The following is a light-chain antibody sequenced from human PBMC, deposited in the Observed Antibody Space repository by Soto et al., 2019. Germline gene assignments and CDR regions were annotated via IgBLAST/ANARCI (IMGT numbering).Light chain of an antibody. CDR3: SSYTSSSTPYV. J-gene: IGLJ1*01. CDR2: DVC. Sequence: QSVLTQPASVSGSPGQSITSSSPGPSSDVGGYNYVSWYQQHPGKAPKLMIYDVCNRPSGVSNRFSGSKSGNTASLTISGLQAEDEADYYCSSYTSSSTPYVFGTGTKVTVL. V-gene: IGLV2-14*01. CDR1: SSDVGGYNY.